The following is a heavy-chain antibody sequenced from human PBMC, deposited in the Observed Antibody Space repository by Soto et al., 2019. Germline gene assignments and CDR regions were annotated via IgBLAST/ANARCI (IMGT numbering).Heavy chain of an antibody. CDR3: AGGHIVVVTAPNYYYGMDV. D-gene: IGHD2-21*02. CDR2: IIPIFGTA. V-gene: IGHV1-69*12. Sequence: QVQLVQSGAEVKKPGSSVKVSCKASGGTFSSYAISWVRQAPGQGLEWMGGIIPIFGTANYAQKFQGRVTITADQSRSPAYMELSSLRAEDTAVYYCAGGHIVVVTAPNYYYGMDVWGQGTTVTVSS. J-gene: IGHJ6*02. CDR1: GGTFSSYA.